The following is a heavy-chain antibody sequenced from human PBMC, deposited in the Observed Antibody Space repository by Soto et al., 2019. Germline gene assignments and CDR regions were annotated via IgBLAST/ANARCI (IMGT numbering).Heavy chain of an antibody. V-gene: IGHV3-7*01. CDR2: IKPDESEK. Sequence: VQLVESGGGVVQPGGSLRLSCTASGFTFSDSWMTWVRQAPGKGLEWVARIKPDESEKKYADSVKGRFSISRDNAKKTMYLQMDSLRGADTAVYYCVRGGSNYASWGQGTLVTVSS. CDR1: GFTFSDSW. D-gene: IGHD4-4*01. CDR3: VRGGSNYAS. J-gene: IGHJ5*02.